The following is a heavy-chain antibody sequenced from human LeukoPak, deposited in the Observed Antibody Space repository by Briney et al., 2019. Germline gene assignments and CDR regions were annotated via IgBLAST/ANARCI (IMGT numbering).Heavy chain of an antibody. CDR2: IYYSGST. D-gene: IGHD3-3*01. CDR1: GGSISSSSYY. CDR3: ARGSRRFRVFLEPLGAFDI. Sequence: SETLSLTCTVSGGSISSSSYYWGWIRQPPGKGLEWIGSIYYSGSTYYNPSLKSRVTISVDTSKNQFSLKLSSVTAADTAVYYCARGSRRFRVFLEPLGAFDIWGQGTMVTVSS. V-gene: IGHV4-39*07. J-gene: IGHJ3*02.